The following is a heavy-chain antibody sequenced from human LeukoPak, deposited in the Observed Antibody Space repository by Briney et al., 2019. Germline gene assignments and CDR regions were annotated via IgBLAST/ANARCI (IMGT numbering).Heavy chain of an antibody. Sequence: GGSLRLSCAASGFTVSSNYMSWVRQAPGKGLEWVSVIYSGGSTYYADSVKGRFTISRHNSKNTLYLQMNSLRAEDTAVYYCARDSRGYYYYGMDAWGQGTTVTVSS. CDR3: ARDSRGYYYYGMDA. CDR1: GFTVSSNY. J-gene: IGHJ6*02. CDR2: IYSGGST. V-gene: IGHV3-53*04.